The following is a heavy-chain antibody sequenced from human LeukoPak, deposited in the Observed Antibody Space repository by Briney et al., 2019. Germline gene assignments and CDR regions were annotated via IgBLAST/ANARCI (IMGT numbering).Heavy chain of an antibody. Sequence: SVKVSCKASVGTFSSYAISGVRQAPGQELEWVGGIFPIFGTAHYAQKFQGRVTITLDVSARTVYMALSSLRSEDTTIYYCARDFASGVFDPWGQGTLVTAS. CDR3: ARDFASGVFDP. CDR1: VGTFSSYA. V-gene: IGHV1-69*13. J-gene: IGHJ5*02. CDR2: IFPIFGTA. D-gene: IGHD3-10*01.